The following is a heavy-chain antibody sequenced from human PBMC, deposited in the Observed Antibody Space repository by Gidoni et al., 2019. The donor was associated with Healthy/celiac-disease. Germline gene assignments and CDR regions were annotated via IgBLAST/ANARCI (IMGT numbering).Heavy chain of an antibody. J-gene: IGHJ6*02. CDR1: GGSISSSNW. CDR2: IYHSGST. Sequence: QVQLQESGPGLVKPSGPLSLTCAVSGGSISSSNWWSWVRQPPGKGLEWIGEIYHSGSTHYNPSLKSRVTISVDKSKNQFSLKLSSVTAADTAVYYCARDRKYSSGWRDYYYYGMDVWGQGTTVTVSS. V-gene: IGHV4-4*02. D-gene: IGHD6-19*01. CDR3: ARDRKYSSGWRDYYYYGMDV.